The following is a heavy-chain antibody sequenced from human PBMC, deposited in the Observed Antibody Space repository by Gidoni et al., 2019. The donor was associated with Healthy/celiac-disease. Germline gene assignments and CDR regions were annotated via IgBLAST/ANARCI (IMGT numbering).Heavy chain of an antibody. J-gene: IGHJ4*02. Sequence: VQLVQSGAEVKKPGSSVKVSCKASGATFSSYAISWVRQAPGQGLEWMGGIIPIFGTANYAQKFQGRVTITADESTSTAYMELSSLRSEDTAVYYCARDRHCTNGVCYMYYFDYWGQGTLVTVSS. D-gene: IGHD2-8*01. V-gene: IGHV1-69*01. CDR2: IIPIFGTA. CDR1: GATFSSYA. CDR3: ARDRHCTNGVCYMYYFDY.